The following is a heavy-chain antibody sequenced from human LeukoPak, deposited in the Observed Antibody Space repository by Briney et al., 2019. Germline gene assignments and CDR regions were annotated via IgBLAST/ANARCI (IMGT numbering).Heavy chain of an antibody. CDR1: GGSISSYY. CDR3: ARDRGLGGSFDY. D-gene: IGHD1-26*01. J-gene: IGHJ4*02. CDR2: IYTSGST. V-gene: IGHV4-4*07. Sequence: SQTLSLTCTVSGGSISSYYWSWIRQPAGKGLEWIGRIYTSGSTNYNPSLKSRVTISVDTSKNQFSLKLSSVTAADTAVYYCARDRGLGGSFDYWGQGTLVTVSS.